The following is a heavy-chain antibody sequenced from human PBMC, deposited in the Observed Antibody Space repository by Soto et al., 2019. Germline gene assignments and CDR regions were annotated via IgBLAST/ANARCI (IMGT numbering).Heavy chain of an antibody. CDR2: INHSGST. CDR3: ARTFIAARPDHFDY. Sequence: SETLSLTCAVYGGSFSGYYWSWIRQPPGKGLEWIGEINHSGSTNYNPSLKSRVTISVDTSKNQFSLKLSSVTAADTAVYYCARTFIAARPDHFDYWGQGTLVTVSS. J-gene: IGHJ4*02. CDR1: GGSFSGYY. V-gene: IGHV4-34*01. D-gene: IGHD6-6*01.